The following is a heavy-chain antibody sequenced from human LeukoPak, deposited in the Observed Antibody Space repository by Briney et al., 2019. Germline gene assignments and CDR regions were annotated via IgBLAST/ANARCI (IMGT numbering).Heavy chain of an antibody. CDR3: AELGTTMIGGV. D-gene: IGHD3-10*02. CDR2: ISSSGSTI. V-gene: IGHV3-48*04. J-gene: IGHJ6*04. CDR1: GFTFSSYW. Sequence: GGSLRLSYAASGFTFSSYWMSWVRQAPGKGLEWVSYISSSGSTIYYADSVKGRFTISRDNAKNSLYLQMNSLRAEDTAVYYCAELGTTMIGGVWGKGTTVTVSS.